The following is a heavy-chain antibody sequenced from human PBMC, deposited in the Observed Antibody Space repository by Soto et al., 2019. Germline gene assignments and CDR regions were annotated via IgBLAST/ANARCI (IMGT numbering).Heavy chain of an antibody. V-gene: IGHV4-31*03. CDR2: IYYSGST. CDR3: ARGLAAGYDCYSCAMDV. Sequence: PSETLSLTCTVSGGSISSGGYYLSWIRQHPGKGLEWIGYIYYSGSTYYNPSLKSRVTISVDTSKNQFSLKLSSVTAADTAVYYCARGLAAGYDCYSCAMDVWGQGTTVTVSS. D-gene: IGHD5-12*01. J-gene: IGHJ6*02. CDR1: GGSISSGGYY.